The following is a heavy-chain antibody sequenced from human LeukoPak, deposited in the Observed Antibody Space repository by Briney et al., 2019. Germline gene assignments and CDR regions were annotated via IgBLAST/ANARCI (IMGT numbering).Heavy chain of an antibody. CDR2: IRYDGSNK. D-gene: IGHD3-22*01. Sequence: GGSLRLSCAASGFTFSSYGMHWVRQAPGKGLEWVAFIRYDGSNKYYADSVKGRFTISRDNSKNTLYLQMNSLRAEDTAVYYCATVEIVVPIGEDYWGQGTLVTVSS. V-gene: IGHV3-30*02. CDR3: ATVEIVVPIGEDY. CDR1: GFTFSSYG. J-gene: IGHJ4*02.